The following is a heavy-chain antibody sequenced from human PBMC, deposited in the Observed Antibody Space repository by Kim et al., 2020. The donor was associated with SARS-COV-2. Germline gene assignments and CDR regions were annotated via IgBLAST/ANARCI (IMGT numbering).Heavy chain of an antibody. V-gene: IGHV4-34*01. D-gene: IGHD5-18*01. CDR3: ARATGGGYSYGSFDY. J-gene: IGHJ4*02. CDR2: INHSGST. Sequence: SETLSLTCAVYGGSFSGYYWTWIRQPPGKGLEWIGEINHSGSTNYNPSLKSRVTISVDTSKNQFSLKLSSVTAADTAVYYCARATGGGYSYGSFDYWGQG. CDR1: GGSFSGYY.